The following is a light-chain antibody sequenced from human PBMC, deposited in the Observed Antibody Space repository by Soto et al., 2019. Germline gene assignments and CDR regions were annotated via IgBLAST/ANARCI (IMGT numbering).Light chain of an antibody. J-gene: IGLJ3*02. V-gene: IGLV2-14*01. CDR3: SSYASDSSLV. Sequence: QPVLTQPASVSGSPGQSITISCTGSSRDVGVYKYVSWYQQYPGKAPRLMIYEVSNRPSGVSNRFSGSKSGNTASLTISGLQAEDEADYYCSSYASDSSLVFGGGTKLTVL. CDR2: EVS. CDR1: SRDVGVYKY.